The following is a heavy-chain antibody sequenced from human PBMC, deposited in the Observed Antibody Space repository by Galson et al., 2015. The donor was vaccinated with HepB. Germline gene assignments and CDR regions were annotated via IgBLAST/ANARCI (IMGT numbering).Heavy chain of an antibody. J-gene: IGHJ5*02. Sequence: QSGAEVKKPGESLKISCKGSGSSFTSYWIGWVRQMPGKGLEWMGIIYPGDSDTRYSPSFQGQVTISADKSISTAYLQWSSLKASDTAMYYCAVTLGYCSSTSCRNWFDPWGQGTLVTVSS. V-gene: IGHV5-51*01. D-gene: IGHD2-2*01. CDR1: GSSFTSYW. CDR2: IYPGDSDT. CDR3: AVTLGYCSSTSCRNWFDP.